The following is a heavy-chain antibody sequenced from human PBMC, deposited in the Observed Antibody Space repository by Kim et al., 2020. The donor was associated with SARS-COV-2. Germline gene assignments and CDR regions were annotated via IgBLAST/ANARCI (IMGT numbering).Heavy chain of an antibody. CDR2: ISYDGKYI. J-gene: IGHJ4*02. CDR3: AREASGGAK. D-gene: IGHD2-21*01. CDR1: GFSLTSYA. V-gene: IGHV3-30*03. Sequence: GGSLRLSCAVSGFSLTSYAMHWVRQAPGKGLQWLAVISYDGKYIYYADPVKGRFTISRDLSKNTLFLQMNSVKIDDTAMYYCAREASGGAKWGQGTIVTVSS.